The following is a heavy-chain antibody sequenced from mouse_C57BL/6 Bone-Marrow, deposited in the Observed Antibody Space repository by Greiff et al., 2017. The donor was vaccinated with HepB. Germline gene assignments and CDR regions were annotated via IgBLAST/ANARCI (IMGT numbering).Heavy chain of an antibody. CDR3: AREGYGSSYGWYFDV. J-gene: IGHJ1*03. CDR2: IYPRSGNT. D-gene: IGHD1-1*01. CDR1: GYTFTSYG. V-gene: IGHV1-81*01. Sequence: QVQLQQSGAELARPGASVKLSCKASGYTFTSYGISWVKQRTGQGLEWIGEIYPRSGNTYYNEKFKGKATLTADKSSSTAYMELRSLTSEDSAVYFCAREGYGSSYGWYFDVWGTGTTVTVSS.